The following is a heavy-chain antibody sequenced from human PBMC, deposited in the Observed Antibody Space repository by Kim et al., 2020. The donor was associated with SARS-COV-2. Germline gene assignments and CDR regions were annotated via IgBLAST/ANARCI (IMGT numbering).Heavy chain of an antibody. CDR1: GGSISSYY. J-gene: IGHJ6*02. CDR2: IYYSGST. CDR3: ARQYSSSWTPYYYYGMDV. Sequence: SETLSLTCTVSGGSISSYYWSWIRQPPGKGLEWIGYIYYSGSTNYNPSFKGRVTISVDTSKNQFSLQLSSVTAAETAVYYCARQYSSSWTPYYYYGMDVWGQGTTVTVSS. D-gene: IGHD6-13*01. V-gene: IGHV4-59*13.